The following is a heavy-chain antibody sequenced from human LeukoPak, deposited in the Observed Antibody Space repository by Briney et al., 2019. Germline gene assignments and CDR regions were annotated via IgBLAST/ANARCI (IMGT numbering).Heavy chain of an antibody. V-gene: IGHV4-59*01. CDR2: IYYTGST. D-gene: IGHD6-19*01. CDR1: GGSISSDY. J-gene: IGHJ6*02. Sequence: SETLSLTCTVSGGSISSDYWSWIRQPPGKGQEWIGYIYYTGSTTYNPSLKSRLTISLDTSKNQFSLKLTSVTAADTAVYYCARHIAVGEDVWGQGTTVTVFS. CDR3: ARHIAVGEDV.